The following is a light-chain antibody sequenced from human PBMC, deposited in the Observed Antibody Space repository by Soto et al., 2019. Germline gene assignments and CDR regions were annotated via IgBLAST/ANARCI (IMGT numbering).Light chain of an antibody. Sequence: QSVLTQPPSVSAAPGQKVTISCSGSSSNIGNNYVSWYQQLPGTAPKLLIYDNNMQPSGIPDRFSGSKSGTSATLGITGLQTGDEADYYCGTWDSSLSAFVFGTGTKVTVL. CDR1: SSNIGNNY. CDR2: DNN. J-gene: IGLJ1*01. CDR3: GTWDSSLSAFV. V-gene: IGLV1-51*01.